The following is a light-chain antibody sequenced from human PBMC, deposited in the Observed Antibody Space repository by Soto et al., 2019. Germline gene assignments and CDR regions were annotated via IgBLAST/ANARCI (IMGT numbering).Light chain of an antibody. J-gene: IGKJ1*01. V-gene: IGKV3-15*01. CDR1: QNVGRD. CDR3: LESRYWPRT. CDR2: DAS. Sequence: TVMTQSPATLSVSAGEGATVSCRASQNVGRDLAWYQQKPGQAPRLLMYDASTRASGMPARFSGSGSGTEFTLTIDSLQSEDFAVYYCLESRYWPRTFGHGTKVEIK.